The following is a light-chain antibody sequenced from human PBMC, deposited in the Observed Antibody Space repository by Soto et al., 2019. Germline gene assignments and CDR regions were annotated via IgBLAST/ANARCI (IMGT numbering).Light chain of an antibody. CDR2: DVN. V-gene: IGLV2-11*01. CDR1: SSDVGGYNY. CDR3: CSYTGNYTWV. J-gene: IGLJ3*02. Sequence: QSALTQPRSVSGSPGQSVTISCTGTSSDVGGYNYVSWYEQYPGKATKLVIYDVNKRPSGVPDRFSGSKSGNTASLTISGLQAEDEADYYCCSYTGNYTWVFGGGTKLTVL.